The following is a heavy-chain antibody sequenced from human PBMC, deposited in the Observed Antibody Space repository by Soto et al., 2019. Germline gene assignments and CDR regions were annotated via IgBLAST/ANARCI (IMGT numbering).Heavy chain of an antibody. CDR3: ASGQCGTNCYIFEY. J-gene: IGHJ4*02. CDR2: MSHDGSKT. Sequence: LRLSCAASGFTFSSYGFQWVRQAPGKGLEWVTLMSHDGSKTVYADSVKGRFTISRDNSRNTLYLQMNSLKDEDTAVYYCASGQCGTNCYIFEYWGQGTLVTVSS. D-gene: IGHD2-8*01. CDR1: GFTFSSYG. V-gene: IGHV3-30*03.